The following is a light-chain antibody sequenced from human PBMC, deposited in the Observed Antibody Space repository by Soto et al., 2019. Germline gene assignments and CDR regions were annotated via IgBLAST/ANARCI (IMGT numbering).Light chain of an antibody. CDR2: GAS. V-gene: IGKV3-20*01. J-gene: IGKJ1*01. CDR1: QRVSRSD. Sequence: EGLLSQLSPPLSLSSGERATLSCRASQRVSRSDLAWYQQNPGQAPRLLIYGASSRATGIPDRFSGSGSGTEFTLTISRLEPEDFAVYYCQQYGSSSWTFGQGTKVDI. CDR3: QQYGSSSWT.